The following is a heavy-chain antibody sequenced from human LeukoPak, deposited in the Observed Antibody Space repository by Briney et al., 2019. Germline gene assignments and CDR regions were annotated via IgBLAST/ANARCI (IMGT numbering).Heavy chain of an antibody. J-gene: IGHJ4*02. CDR3: AKVVELQWLVRANFVY. D-gene: IGHD6-19*01. Sequence: GGSLRLSCAASGFTFSRYAMSWVRQAPGKGLEWVSAISGSGSSTYYADSVKGRFTISRDNSKNTLYLQMNSLRAEDTAVYYCAKVVELQWLVRANFVYWGQGPLDTVSS. CDR2: ISGSGSST. CDR1: GFTFSRYA. V-gene: IGHV3-23*01.